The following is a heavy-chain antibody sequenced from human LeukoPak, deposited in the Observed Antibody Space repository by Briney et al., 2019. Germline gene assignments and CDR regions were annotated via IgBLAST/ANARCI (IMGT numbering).Heavy chain of an antibody. J-gene: IGHJ4*02. Sequence: SETLSLTCTVSGGSISSYHWSWVRQPPGKGLEWIGHILTSGSTNYNPSLKSRLTISVDTSKNQFTLKLSSVTAADTAVYYCARLRVSGSYLYYFDYWGQGTLVTVSS. D-gene: IGHD1-26*01. CDR2: ILTSGST. CDR1: GGSISSYH. CDR3: ARLRVSGSYLYYFDY. V-gene: IGHV4-4*09.